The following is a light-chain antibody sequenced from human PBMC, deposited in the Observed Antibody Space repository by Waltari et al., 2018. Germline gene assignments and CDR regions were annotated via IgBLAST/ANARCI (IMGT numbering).Light chain of an antibody. CDR2: YDS. CDR1: NIGTKS. V-gene: IGLV3-21*01. CDR3: QVWDANNEPGL. J-gene: IGLJ1*01. Sequence: SYVLTQPPSVSVAPGETAGITCGGNNIGTKSVHWYRQKPGQAPVLVISYDSDRPSGIPERFSGSNSGDTATLTISRVEAGDEADYYCQVWDANNEPGLFGTGTDVTVL.